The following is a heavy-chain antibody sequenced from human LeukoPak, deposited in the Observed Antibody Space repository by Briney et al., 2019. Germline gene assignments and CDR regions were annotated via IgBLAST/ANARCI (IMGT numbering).Heavy chain of an antibody. CDR2: INDSGDRT. D-gene: IGHD3-10*02. CDR3: AELGITMIGGV. J-gene: IGHJ6*04. CDR1: GFTFSNYG. Sequence: GGSLRLSCAASGFTFSNYGMSWVRQAPGKGLEWVSTINDSGDRTYYADSVKGRFTISRDNSKNTLYLQMNSLRAEDTAVYYCAELGITMIGGVWGKGTTVTISS. V-gene: IGHV3-23*01.